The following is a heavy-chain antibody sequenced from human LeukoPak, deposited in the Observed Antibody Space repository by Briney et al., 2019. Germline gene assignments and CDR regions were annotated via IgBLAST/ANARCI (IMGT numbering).Heavy chain of an antibody. CDR2: IYYSGST. CDR1: GGSISSYY. J-gene: IGHJ5*02. CDR3: VRGGHWFDP. Sequence: SETLSLTCTVSGGSISSYYWSWIRQPPGKGLEWIGYIYYSGSTNYNPSLKSRVTMSVDRSKNKFSLKLTSVTAADTAVYYCVRGGHWFDPWGQGALVSVS. V-gene: IGHV4-59*01.